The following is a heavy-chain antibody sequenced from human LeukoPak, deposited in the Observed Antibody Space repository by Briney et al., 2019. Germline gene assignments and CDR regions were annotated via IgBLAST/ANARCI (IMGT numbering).Heavy chain of an antibody. CDR2: IIPILGIA. Sequence: SVKVSCKASGGTFSSYAISWVRQAPGQGLEWMGRIIPILGIANYPQKFQGRVTINADKSTSTAYMDLSSLRSEDTAVYYCARDLPPYYFDYWGQGTLVTVSS. CDR3: ARDLPPYYFDY. J-gene: IGHJ4*02. CDR1: GGTFSSYA. V-gene: IGHV1-69*04.